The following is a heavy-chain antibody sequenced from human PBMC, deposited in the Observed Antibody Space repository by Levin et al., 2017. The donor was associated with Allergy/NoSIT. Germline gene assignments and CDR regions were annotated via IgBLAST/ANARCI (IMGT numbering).Heavy chain of an antibody. CDR1: GFTFSSYD. J-gene: IGHJ5*02. CDR2: IGTAGDT. D-gene: IGHD3-10*01. V-gene: IGHV3-13*01. Sequence: GGSLRLSCAASGFTFSSYDMHWVRQATGKGLEWVSAIGTAGDTYYPGSVKGRFTISRENAKNSLYLQMNSLRAGDTAVYYCARGRYYGSGSWFSWFDPWGQGTLVTVSS. CDR3: ARGRYYGSGSWFSWFDP.